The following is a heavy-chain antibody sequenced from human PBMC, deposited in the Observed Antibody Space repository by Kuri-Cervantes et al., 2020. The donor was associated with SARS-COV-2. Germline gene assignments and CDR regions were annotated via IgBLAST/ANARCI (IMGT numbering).Heavy chain of an antibody. CDR2: ISGNGGIR. CDR3: ARENGASSLTRWFDP. D-gene: IGHD1-1*01. J-gene: IGHJ5*02. Sequence: GGSLRLSCAASGFTFSSYAMSWVRQAPGKGLEWVSGISGNGGIRVHADSVMGRFTISRDNAKNSLYLQMNSLRVEDTALYYCARENGASSLTRWFDPWGQGTLVTVSS. CDR1: GFTFSSYA. V-gene: IGHV3-20*04.